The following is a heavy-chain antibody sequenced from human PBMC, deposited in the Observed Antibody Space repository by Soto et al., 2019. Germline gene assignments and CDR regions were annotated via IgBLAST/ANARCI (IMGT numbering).Heavy chain of an antibody. CDR3: ARDDCSSTSCYAHFDY. V-gene: IGHV1-3*01. CDR1: GYTFTSYA. J-gene: IGHJ4*02. Sequence: QVQLVQSGAEVKKPGASVKVSCQASGYTFTSYAMHWVRQAPGQRLEWMGWINAGNGNTKYSQKFQGRVTITRDTSASTAYMELSSLRSEDTAVYYCARDDCSSTSCYAHFDYWGQGTLVTVSS. CDR2: INAGNGNT. D-gene: IGHD2-2*01.